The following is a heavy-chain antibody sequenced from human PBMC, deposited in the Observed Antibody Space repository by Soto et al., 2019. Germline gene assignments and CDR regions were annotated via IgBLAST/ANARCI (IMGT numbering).Heavy chain of an antibody. CDR2: TYYRSRWYN. CDR1: GDSVSTNSSA. Sequence: PSQALSLTCALSGDSVSTNSSAWNSTRLSPSRGLEWLARTYYRSRWYNDYAVSVRSRITVNPDTSKNQFSLQLTSVTPEDTAVYYCAGTTSHQWYYMDVWGKGTTVTVSS. CDR3: AGTTSHQWYYMDV. D-gene: IGHD1-7*01. V-gene: IGHV6-1*01. J-gene: IGHJ6*03.